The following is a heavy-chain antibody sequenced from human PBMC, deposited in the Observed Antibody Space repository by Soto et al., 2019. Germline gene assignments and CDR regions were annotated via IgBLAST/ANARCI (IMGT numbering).Heavy chain of an antibody. CDR2: ISGSGGST. CDR3: ARGLSIAAGSGGYGSGSYYPSTIGYFDY. D-gene: IGHD3-10*01. V-gene: IGHV3-23*01. CDR1: GFTFSSYA. Sequence: EVQLLESGGGLVQPGGSLRLSCAASGFTFSSYAMSWVRQAPGKGLEWVSAISGSGGSTYYADSVKGRFTISRDNSKNTLYLQMNSLRAEDTAVYYCARGLSIAAGSGGYGSGSYYPSTIGYFDYWGQGTLVTVSS. J-gene: IGHJ4*02.